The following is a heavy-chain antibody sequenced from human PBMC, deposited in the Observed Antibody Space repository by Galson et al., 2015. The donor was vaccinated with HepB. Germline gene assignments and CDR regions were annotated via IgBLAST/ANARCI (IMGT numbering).Heavy chain of an antibody. CDR3: ARVAPVGAVAGRGNTYFDL. J-gene: IGHJ2*01. D-gene: IGHD6-19*01. Sequence: SLRLSCAASGFTFSDYYMTWIRQAPGKGLEWVSYISDRSTYTQYADSVKGRFTISRDNARNSLYLQMDSLRADDTAVYYCARVAPVGAVAGRGNTYFDLWGRGTLVTVSS. CDR2: ISDRSTYT. CDR1: GFTFSDYY. V-gene: IGHV3-11*05.